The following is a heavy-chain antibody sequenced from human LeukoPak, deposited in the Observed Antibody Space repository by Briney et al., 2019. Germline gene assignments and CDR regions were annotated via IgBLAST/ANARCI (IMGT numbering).Heavy chain of an antibody. D-gene: IGHD3-16*01. J-gene: IGHJ4*02. CDR2: IIPIFGTA. Sequence: SMKVSCKASGYTFTSYFMHWVRQAPGQGLEWMGGIIPIFGTANYAQKFQGRVTITADESTSTAYMELSSLRSEDTAVYYCAREDRGLDYWGQGTLVTVSS. CDR3: AREDRGLDY. V-gene: IGHV1-69*13. CDR1: GYTFTSYF.